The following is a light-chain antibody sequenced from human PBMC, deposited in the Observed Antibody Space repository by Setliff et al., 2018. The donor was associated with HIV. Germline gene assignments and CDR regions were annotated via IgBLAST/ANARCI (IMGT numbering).Light chain of an antibody. Sequence: QSALTQPRSVSGSPGQSVTISCTGTSSDVGGYNYVSWYQQHPGKAPKLMIYDVTKRPSGVPDRFSGSKSGNTASLTISGLQAEDEADYYCSSYAGSYTSLFVFGTGTKAPS. J-gene: IGLJ1*01. CDR2: DVT. V-gene: IGLV2-11*01. CDR1: SSDVGGYNY. CDR3: SSYAGSYTSLFV.